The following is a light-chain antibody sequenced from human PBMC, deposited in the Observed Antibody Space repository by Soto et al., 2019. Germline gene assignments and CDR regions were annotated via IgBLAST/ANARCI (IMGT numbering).Light chain of an antibody. V-gene: IGKV3-11*01. CDR1: QSVSSY. J-gene: IGKJ1*01. CDR2: DAS. CDR3: QQRSNLLWT. Sequence: EIVLTQSPATLSLSPGERATLSCRASQSVSSYLAWYQQKPGQAPRLLIYDASNRATGIPARFSGSGSGTDFTLTISSLEPEYFAVYYCQQRSNLLWTFGQWTKVEIK.